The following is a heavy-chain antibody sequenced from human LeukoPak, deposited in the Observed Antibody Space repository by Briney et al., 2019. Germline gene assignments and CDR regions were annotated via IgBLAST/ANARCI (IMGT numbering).Heavy chain of an antibody. CDR1: GFTFSSYT. CDR2: VSGGGGNI. Sequence: PGGPLRLSCAASGFTFSSYTMSWVRQAPGKGLEWVSGVSGGGGNIHYADSVKGRFTISRDNSKNTLYLQMNSLRAEDTAVYYCAASLPNIVVVPATKGPFGYWGQGALVTVSS. D-gene: IGHD2-2*01. CDR3: AASLPNIVVVPATKGPFGY. V-gene: IGHV3-23*01. J-gene: IGHJ4*02.